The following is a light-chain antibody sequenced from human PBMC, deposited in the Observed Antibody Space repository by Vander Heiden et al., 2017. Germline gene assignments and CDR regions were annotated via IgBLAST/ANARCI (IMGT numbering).Light chain of an antibody. J-gene: IGKJ4*01. V-gene: IGKV4-1*01. CDR1: QSVLYDSKNKNC. CDR3: QQCFSSPPT. Sequence: DIVLTQSPASLAVTLGERATISCRSSQSVLYDSKNKNCLAWYQQRPGQPPKLLIYWASTRASGVPDRFSCSGSGTDFTLIINSLQPEDVAIYYCQQCFSSPPTFGGGTRFEI. CDR2: WAS.